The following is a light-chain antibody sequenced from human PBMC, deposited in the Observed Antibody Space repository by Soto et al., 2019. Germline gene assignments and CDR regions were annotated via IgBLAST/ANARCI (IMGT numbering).Light chain of an antibody. Sequence: EIVMTQSPATLSVSPGERATLSCRASQSVSTNLAWYQQKPGQAPRLLIYGASTRAAGIPARFSGSGSGTEFTLTIYSLQSEDFAVYYCQQYNTWPLWTFGQGTKVDIK. CDR3: QQYNTWPLWT. V-gene: IGKV3-15*01. CDR1: QSVSTN. CDR2: GAS. J-gene: IGKJ1*01.